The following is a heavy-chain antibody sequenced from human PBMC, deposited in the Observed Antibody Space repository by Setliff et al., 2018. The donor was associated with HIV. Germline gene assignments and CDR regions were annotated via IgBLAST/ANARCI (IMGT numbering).Heavy chain of an antibody. CDR2: IYYSGDT. CDR1: GASVNSDDYY. D-gene: IGHD3-10*01. Sequence: PSETLSLTCTVSGASVNSDDYYWSWIRQTPGKGLEWIGYIYYSGDTYYNATLQRRATLLLDTSKNQFFLTLTSVTAADTAVYFCARVPFGSGSYYFDFWGQGTLVTVSS. J-gene: IGHJ4*02. CDR3: ARVPFGSGSYYFDF. V-gene: IGHV4-30-4*01.